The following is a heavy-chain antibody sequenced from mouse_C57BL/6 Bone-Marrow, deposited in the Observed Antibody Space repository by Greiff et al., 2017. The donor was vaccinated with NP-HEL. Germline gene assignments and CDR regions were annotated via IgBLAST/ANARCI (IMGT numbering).Heavy chain of an antibody. CDR2: INPNYGTT. CDR1: GYSFTDYN. V-gene: IGHV1-39*01. D-gene: IGHD2-1*01. J-gene: IGHJ3*01. CDR3: ARKRIYYGPAWFAY. Sequence: EVKLQESGPELVKPGASVKISCKASGYSFTDYNMNWVKQSTGKSLEWIGVINPNYGTTSYNQKFKGKATLTVDQSSSTAYMQLNSLTSEDSAVYYCARKRIYYGPAWFAYWGQGTLVTVSA.